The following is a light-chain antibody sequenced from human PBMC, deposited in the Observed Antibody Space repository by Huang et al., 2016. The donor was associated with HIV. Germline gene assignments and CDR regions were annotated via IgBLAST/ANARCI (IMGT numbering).Light chain of an antibody. CDR1: QGIGNS. Sequence: ERVLTQSPGTLSVSPGERATLSCRTSQGIGNSLAWYQLKPGQAPRLLIYETCIRAPDSPARFSGGGSEIDFTLTISGLQSEDSAVYYCQQYHEWPRTFGQGTKVEIK. J-gene: IGKJ2*01. CDR3: QQYHEWPRT. CDR2: ETC. V-gene: IGKV3-15*01.